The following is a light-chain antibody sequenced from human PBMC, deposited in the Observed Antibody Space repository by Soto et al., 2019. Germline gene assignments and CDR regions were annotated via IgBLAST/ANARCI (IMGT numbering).Light chain of an antibody. Sequence: QSALTQPASVSGSPGQSITVSCTGTSSDVGDYNSVSWYQQHPGTAPKLVIYEVNNRPSGVSNRFSGSKSDNTASLTISGLQAEDEADYYCSSHTSSGTDVFGTGTKVTVL. CDR2: EVN. CDR3: SSHTSSGTDV. V-gene: IGLV2-14*01. CDR1: SSDVGDYNS. J-gene: IGLJ1*01.